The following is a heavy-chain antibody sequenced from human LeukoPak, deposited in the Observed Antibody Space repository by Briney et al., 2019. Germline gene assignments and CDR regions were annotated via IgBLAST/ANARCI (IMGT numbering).Heavy chain of an antibody. V-gene: IGHV4-34*01. CDR2: INHSGST. J-gene: IGHJ4*02. CDR3: ASTERCSTTCPLDY. Sequence: SEALSLTCAVYGGSFRGYYWSWIRQPPGKGLEWIGEINHSGSTNYNPSLKSRVTISLDTSMKKFSLKLNSVTAADTAVYYCASTERCSTTCPLDYWGQGTLVTVSS. D-gene: IGHD2-2*01. CDR1: GGSFRGYY.